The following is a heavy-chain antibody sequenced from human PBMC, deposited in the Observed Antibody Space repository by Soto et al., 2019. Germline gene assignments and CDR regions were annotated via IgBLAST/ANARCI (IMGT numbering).Heavy chain of an antibody. V-gene: IGHV4-59*01. CDR3: ARVSYGPKYYFDY. D-gene: IGHD5-18*01. CDR1: GCSISSYY. CDR2: IYYSGST. J-gene: IGHJ4*02. Sequence: SETLSLTCTVSGCSISSYYWSWIRQPPGKGLEWIGYIYYSGSTNYNPSLKSRVTISVDTSKNQFSLKLSSVTAADTAVYYCARVSYGPKYYFDYWGQGTLVTVSS.